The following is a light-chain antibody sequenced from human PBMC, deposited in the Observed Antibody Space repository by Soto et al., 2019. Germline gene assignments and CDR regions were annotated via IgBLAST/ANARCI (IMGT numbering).Light chain of an antibody. CDR1: QRVSSSY. J-gene: IGKJ1*01. CDR3: QQYGSSPAM. V-gene: IGKV3-20*01. Sequence: IVLTQSPGTLSLSPGERATLSYRASQRVSSSYLAWYQQKPGQAPRLLIYSTSSRATGIPDKFSGSGSGTDFTLTIRRLEPEDVAVYYCQQYGSSPAMFGQGTKVEIK. CDR2: STS.